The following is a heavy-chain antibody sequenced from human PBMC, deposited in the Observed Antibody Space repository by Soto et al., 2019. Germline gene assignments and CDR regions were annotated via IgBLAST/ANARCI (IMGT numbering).Heavy chain of an antibody. V-gene: IGHV4-31*03. J-gene: IGHJ4*02. D-gene: IGHD5-12*01. Sequence: PSETLSLTCTVSGGSISSGGYYWSWIRQHPGKGLEWIGYIYYSGSTYYNPSLKSRVTISVDTSKNQFSLKLSSVTAADTAVYYCARVRGYSGYDQFDYWGQGTLVTAPQ. CDR2: IYYSGST. CDR1: GGSISSGGYY. CDR3: ARVRGYSGYDQFDY.